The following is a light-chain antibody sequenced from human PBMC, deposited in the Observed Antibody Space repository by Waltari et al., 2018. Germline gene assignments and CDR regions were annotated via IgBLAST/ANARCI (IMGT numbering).Light chain of an antibody. Sequence: EVVMTQSPATLSVSPGGRAPLPCRASQSVSDKLAWYQHKPGQGPRLLIFGASNRATGIPDRFSGSGSGTDFTLTISSLQSEDFALYYCQQYNDWPLTFGRGTKVEIK. V-gene: IGKV3-15*01. CDR1: QSVSDK. CDR3: QQYNDWPLT. CDR2: GAS. J-gene: IGKJ4*01.